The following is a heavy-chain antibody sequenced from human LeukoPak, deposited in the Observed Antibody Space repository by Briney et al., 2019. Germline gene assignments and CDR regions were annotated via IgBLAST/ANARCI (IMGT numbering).Heavy chain of an antibody. J-gene: IGHJ4*02. CDR2: ISSSSSYI. CDR3: AREGYYGSGSWYFDY. D-gene: IGHD3-10*01. V-gene: IGHV3-21*01. Sequence: GGSLRLSCAASGFTFSSYSMNWVRQAPGKGLEWVSSISSSSSYIYYADSVKGRFTISRDNAKNSLYLQMNSLRAEDTAVYYCAREGYYGSGSWYFDYWGQGTLVTVSS. CDR1: GFTFSSYS.